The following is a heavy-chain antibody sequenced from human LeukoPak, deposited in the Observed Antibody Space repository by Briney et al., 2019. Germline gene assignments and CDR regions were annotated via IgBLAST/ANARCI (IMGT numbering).Heavy chain of an antibody. J-gene: IGHJ4*02. CDR1: GFTFSSYA. V-gene: IGHV3-64D*08. CDR2: ISTNGDST. CDR3: VKGISGVPTTGPGY. D-gene: IGHD4/OR15-4a*01. Sequence: PGGSLRLPCAASGFTFSSYAMHWVRQAPGKGLEYVSVISTNGDSTYYADSLKGRFTISRDNSKNTLYLQMSSLRPEDTAVYYCVKGISGVPTTGPGYWGQGTLVTVSS.